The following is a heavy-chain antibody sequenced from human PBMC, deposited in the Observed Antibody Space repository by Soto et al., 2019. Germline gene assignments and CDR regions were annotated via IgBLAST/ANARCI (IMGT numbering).Heavy chain of an antibody. CDR2: IIPIFGTA. CDR3: ARDLGYSCYEDYYYGMDV. D-gene: IGHD5-12*01. V-gene: IGHV1-69*06. J-gene: IGHJ6*02. CDR1: GGTFSSYA. Sequence: SVKVSCKASGGTFSSYAISWVRQAPGQGLEWMGGIIPIFGTANYAQKFQGRVTITADKSTSTAYMELSSLRSEDTAVYYCARDLGYSCYEDYYYGMDVWGQGTTVTVSS.